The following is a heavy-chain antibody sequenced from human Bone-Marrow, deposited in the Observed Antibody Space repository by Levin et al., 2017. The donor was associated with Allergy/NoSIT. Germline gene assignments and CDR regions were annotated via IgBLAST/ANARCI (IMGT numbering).Heavy chain of an antibody. J-gene: IGHJ5*02. D-gene: IGHD6-19*01. CDR3: ARGSAPWLVRWFDP. Sequence: ASETLSLTCAVYGGSFSGYYWSWIRQPPGKGLEWIGEINHSGSTNYNPSLKSRVTISVDTSKNQFSLKLSSVTAADTAVYYCARGSAPWLVRWFDPWGQGTLVTVSS. CDR1: GGSFSGYY. V-gene: IGHV4-34*01. CDR2: INHSGST.